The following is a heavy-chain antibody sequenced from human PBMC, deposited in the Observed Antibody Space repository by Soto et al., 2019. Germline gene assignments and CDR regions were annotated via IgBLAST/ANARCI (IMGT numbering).Heavy chain of an antibody. Sequence: EVQLLESGGDLVQPGGSLRLSCAAAGFMYSSYGMSWVRQAPGKGLQWVATIHPSGGSTHYAESVRGRFTISRDNSRDTLYLQMSSLRAEDTAVYYCANDPSTGPPDCWGQAALVTVSS. D-gene: IGHD3-9*01. J-gene: IGHJ4*02. CDR2: IHPSGGST. CDR3: ANDPSTGPPDC. V-gene: IGHV3-23*01. CDR1: GFMYSSYG.